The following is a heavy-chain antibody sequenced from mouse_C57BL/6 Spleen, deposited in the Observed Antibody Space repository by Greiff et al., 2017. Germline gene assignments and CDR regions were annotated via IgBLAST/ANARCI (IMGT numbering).Heavy chain of an antibody. CDR2: IDPETGGT. CDR3: TRHYSNY. D-gene: IGHD2-5*01. V-gene: IGHV1-15*01. J-gene: IGHJ2*01. CDR1: GYTFTDYE. Sequence: QVQLQQSGAELVRPGASVTLSCKASGYTFTDYEMHWVKQTPVHGLEWIGAIDPETGGTAYNQKFKGKAILTADKSSSTAYIELRSLTSEDSAVYYCTRHYSNYWGQGTTLTVSS.